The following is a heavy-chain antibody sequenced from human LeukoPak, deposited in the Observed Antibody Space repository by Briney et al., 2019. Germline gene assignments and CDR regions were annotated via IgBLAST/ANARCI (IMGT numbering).Heavy chain of an antibody. CDR1: GFTFSTFG. CDR3: AKDQVAGDGFLLFDY. CDR2: VLGSGTRT. D-gene: IGHD5-24*01. Sequence: AGGSLRLSCEASGFTFSTFGMSWVRQAPGKGLDWVSNVLGSGTRTWYADSVKGRFTISRDNSKNTVYLQMNSLRAEDTAMYYCAKDQVAGDGFLLFDYWGQGTLVTVSS. J-gene: IGHJ4*02. V-gene: IGHV3-23*01.